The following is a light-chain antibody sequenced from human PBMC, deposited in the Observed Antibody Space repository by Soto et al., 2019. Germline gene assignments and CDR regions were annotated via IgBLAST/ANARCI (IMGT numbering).Light chain of an antibody. V-gene: IGKV1-8*01. CDR1: QDISSS. J-gene: IGKJ4*01. Sequence: AIRMTQSPSSFSASTGDRVTITCRASQDISSSLAWYQQKPGKAPKLLIYGTSTLQSGVPSRFSGSGSGADFALTISFLQNEDFATSYCQQYYSYPLTFGGGTKVDIK. CDR2: GTS. CDR3: QQYYSYPLT.